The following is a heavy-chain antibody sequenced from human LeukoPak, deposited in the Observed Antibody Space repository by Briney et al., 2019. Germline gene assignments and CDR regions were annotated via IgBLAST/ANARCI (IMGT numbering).Heavy chain of an antibody. Sequence: SETLSLTCTVSGYFISSGYYWGWIQQPPGKGLDWIGNIFHNGNTYYNPSLKSRVTMSIDTSKKQFSLKLRTATAADTAVYYCARIEDVTRGYNHAYYFDYWGQGTLVTVSS. D-gene: IGHD5-18*01. CDR1: GYFISSGYY. CDR2: IFHNGNT. J-gene: IGHJ4*02. CDR3: ARIEDVTRGYNHAYYFDY. V-gene: IGHV4-38-2*02.